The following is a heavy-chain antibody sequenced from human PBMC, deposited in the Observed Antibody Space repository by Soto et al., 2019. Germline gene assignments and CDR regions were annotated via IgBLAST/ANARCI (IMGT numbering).Heavy chain of an antibody. Sequence: QVQLVESGGGVVQPGRSLRLSCAASGFTFSSYGMHWVRQAPGKGLEWVAVISYDGSTKYYADSVKGRFTISRDNSKNTRYLQMNSLRAEDTAVYYCAKSRGSGNNGMDVWGQGTTVTVSS. CDR2: ISYDGSTK. D-gene: IGHD3-10*01. CDR1: GFTFSSYG. V-gene: IGHV3-30*18. CDR3: AKSRGSGNNGMDV. J-gene: IGHJ6*02.